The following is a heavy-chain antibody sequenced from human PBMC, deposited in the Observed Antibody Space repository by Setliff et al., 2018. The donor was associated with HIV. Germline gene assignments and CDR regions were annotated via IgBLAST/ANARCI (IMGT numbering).Heavy chain of an antibody. Sequence: PGGSLRLSCAASGFTFSSYTMNWVRQAPGKGLEWISYISSSGSSIYLANCVKGRFIISRDNAKNALYLQMNSLRAEDTAVYYCARDWGEHYDSSGFSSWGQGTLVTVSS. CDR1: GFTFSSYT. D-gene: IGHD3-22*01. CDR2: ISSSGSSI. V-gene: IGHV3-48*04. J-gene: IGHJ5*02. CDR3: ARDWGEHYDSSGFSS.